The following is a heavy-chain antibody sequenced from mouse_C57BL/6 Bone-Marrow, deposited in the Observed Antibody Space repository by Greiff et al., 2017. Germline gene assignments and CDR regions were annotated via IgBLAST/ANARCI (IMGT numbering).Heavy chain of an antibody. CDR2: IYPGSGST. CDR3: ARWLLRLYWYFDV. J-gene: IGHJ1*03. D-gene: IGHD2-3*01. V-gene: IGHV1-55*01. Sequence: QVQLQQSGAELVKPGASVKMSCKASGYTFTSYWITWVKQRPGQGLEWIGDIYPGSGSTNYNEKFKSKATLTVDTSSSTAYMQRSSLTSEDSAVYYCARWLLRLYWYFDVWGTGTTVTVSS. CDR1: GYTFTSYW.